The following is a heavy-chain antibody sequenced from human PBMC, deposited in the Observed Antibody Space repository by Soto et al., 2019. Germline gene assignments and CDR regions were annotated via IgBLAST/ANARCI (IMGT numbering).Heavy chain of an antibody. J-gene: IGHJ4*02. CDR2: INPSGGST. D-gene: IGHD3-22*01. CDR3: ARAHYYDSSGYHYFDY. V-gene: IGHV1-46*01. Sequence: GASVKVSCKASGYTFTSYYMHWVRQAPGQGLEWMGIINPSGGSTSYAQKFQGRVTMTRDTSTSTAYMELSSLRSDDTAVYYCARAHYYDSSGYHYFDYWGQGTLVTVSS. CDR1: GYTFTSYY.